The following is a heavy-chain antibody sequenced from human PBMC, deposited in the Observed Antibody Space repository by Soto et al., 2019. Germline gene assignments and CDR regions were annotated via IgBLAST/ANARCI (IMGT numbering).Heavy chain of an antibody. CDR2: INHSGST. Sequence: QVQLQQWGAGLLKPSETLSLTCAVYGGSFSGYYWSWIRQPPGKGLEWIGEINHSGSTNYNPSLKSRVTISVDTSKNQFSLKLSSVTAADTAVYYCAREYCSSTSCYSGYYMDVWGKGTTVTVSS. J-gene: IGHJ6*03. CDR1: GGSFSGYY. D-gene: IGHD2-2*01. CDR3: AREYCSSTSCYSGYYMDV. V-gene: IGHV4-34*01.